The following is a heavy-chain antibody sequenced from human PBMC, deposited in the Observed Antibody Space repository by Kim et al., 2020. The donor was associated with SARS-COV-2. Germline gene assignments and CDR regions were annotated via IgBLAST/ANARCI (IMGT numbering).Heavy chain of an antibody. Sequence: SQTLSLTCSISGDSVSSNSAAWNWIRQSPSRGLECLGRTYYRSKWYKDYAVSVKRRITINPETSKNQFSLQLNSVTPEDTAVYYCARGRSVYYCSGSTDYYYGVDIGRQGTTDSVSS. J-gene: IGHJ6*02. V-gene: IGHV6-1*01. D-gene: IGHD3-10*01. CDR1: GDSVSSNSAA. CDR2: TYYRSKWYK. CDR3: ARGRSVYYCSGSTDYYYGVDI.